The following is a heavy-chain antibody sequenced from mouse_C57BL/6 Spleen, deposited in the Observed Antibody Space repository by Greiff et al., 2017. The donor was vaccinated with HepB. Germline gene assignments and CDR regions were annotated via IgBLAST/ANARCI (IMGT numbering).Heavy chain of an antibody. J-gene: IGHJ4*01. V-gene: IGHV1-80*01. D-gene: IGHD1-1*01. CDR3: ARDYYGSSFYYAMDY. CDR2: IYPGDGDT. CDR1: GYAFSSYW. Sequence: VKLQESGAELVKPGASVKISCKASGYAFSSYWMNWVKQRPGKGLEWIGQIYPGDGDTNYNGKFKGKATLTADKSSSTAYMQLSSLTSEDSAVYFCARDYYGSSFYYAMDYWGQGTSVTVSS.